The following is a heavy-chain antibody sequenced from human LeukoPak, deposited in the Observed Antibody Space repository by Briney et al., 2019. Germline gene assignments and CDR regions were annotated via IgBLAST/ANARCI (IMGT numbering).Heavy chain of an antibody. CDR2: INTNTGNP. CDR3: ARDRQQWLENWFDP. D-gene: IGHD6-19*01. J-gene: IGHJ5*02. V-gene: IGHV7-4-1*02. Sequence: GASVNVSCKASGYTFTSYAMNWVRQAPGQGLEWMGWINTNTGNPTYAQGFTGRFVFSLDTSASTAYLQISSLKAEDTAVYYCARDRQQWLENWFDPWGQGTLVTVSS. CDR1: GYTFTSYA.